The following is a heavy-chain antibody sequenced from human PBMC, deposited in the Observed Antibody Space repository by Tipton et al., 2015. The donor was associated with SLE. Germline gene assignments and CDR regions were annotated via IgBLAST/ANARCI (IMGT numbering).Heavy chain of an antibody. CDR1: GGSVSSSSYY. CDR3: GARGAFDI. Sequence: TLSLTCTVPGGSVSSSSYYWSWIRQHPGKGLEWIGYIYYSGSTYYTPSLRSRVSISVDTSKNQFSLSLSSVTAADTAVYYCGARGAFDIWGQGTMVTVSS. D-gene: IGHD3-16*01. CDR2: IYYSGST. V-gene: IGHV4-31*03. J-gene: IGHJ3*02.